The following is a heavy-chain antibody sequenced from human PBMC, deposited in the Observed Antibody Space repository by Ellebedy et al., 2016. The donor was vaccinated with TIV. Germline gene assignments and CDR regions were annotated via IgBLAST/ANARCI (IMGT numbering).Heavy chain of an antibody. Sequence: AASVKVSCKTSGYTFTSYGISWVRQAPGQGLEWMGWISAYNGNTNYAQMLQGRVTMTTDTSTSTAYMELRSLRSDDTAVYYCASRVRGLDGMDVWGQGTTVTVSS. V-gene: IGHV1-18*04. CDR2: ISAYNGNT. D-gene: IGHD3-10*01. CDR1: GYTFTSYG. CDR3: ASRVRGLDGMDV. J-gene: IGHJ6*02.